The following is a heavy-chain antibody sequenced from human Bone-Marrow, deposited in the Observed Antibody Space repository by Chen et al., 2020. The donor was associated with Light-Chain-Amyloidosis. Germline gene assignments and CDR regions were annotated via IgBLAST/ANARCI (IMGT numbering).Heavy chain of an antibody. CDR2: INGDGSST. V-gene: IGHV3-74*02. Sequence: EVQLVESGGGLVKPGGSLRLSCAASGFTFSSYWMHWVRQAPGKGLVWVSRINGDGSSTSYADSVKGRFTISRDNAKNTLYLQMNSLRAEDTAVYYCARAYCSGDSCPNSLGYWDQGTLVTVSS. CDR3: ARAYCSGDSCPNSLGY. D-gene: IGHD2-15*01. CDR1: GFTFSSYW. J-gene: IGHJ4*02.